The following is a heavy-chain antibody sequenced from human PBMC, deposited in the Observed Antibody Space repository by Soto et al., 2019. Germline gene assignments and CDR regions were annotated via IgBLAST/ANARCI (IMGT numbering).Heavy chain of an antibody. CDR3: ARARNRTNYDY. CDR2: INHSGST. Sequence: SETLSLTCAVYGGSFSGYYWSWIRQPPGKGLEWIGEINHSGSTNYNPSLKSRVTISVATSKNQFSLKLSSVTAADTAVYYCARARNRTNYDYWGQGTLVTVSS. V-gene: IGHV4-34*01. CDR1: GGSFSGYY. J-gene: IGHJ4*02. D-gene: IGHD4-17*01.